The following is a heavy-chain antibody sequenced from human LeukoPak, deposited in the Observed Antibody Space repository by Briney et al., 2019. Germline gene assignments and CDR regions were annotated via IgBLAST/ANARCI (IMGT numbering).Heavy chain of an antibody. Sequence: PGGSLRLSCAASGFTFSSYAMHWVRQAPGKGLEYVSAISSNGGSTYYANSVKGRFTISRDNSKNTLYLQMGSLRAEDTAVYYCAKVGSSGYYEPFDYWGQGTLVTVSS. J-gene: IGHJ4*02. CDR1: GFTFSSYA. CDR3: AKVGSSGYYEPFDY. D-gene: IGHD3-22*01. CDR2: ISSNGGST. V-gene: IGHV3-64*01.